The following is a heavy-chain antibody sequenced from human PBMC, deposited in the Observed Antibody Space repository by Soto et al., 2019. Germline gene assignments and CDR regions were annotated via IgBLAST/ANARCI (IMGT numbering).Heavy chain of an antibody. V-gene: IGHV3-23*01. CDR1: GFTFSLYA. CDR3: AKDVGGTNYYDARDV. D-gene: IGHD2-15*01. Sequence: EVQLLESGGGLVQPGGSLRLSCAASGFTFSLYAMTWVRQAPGKGLEWVSVISGSGVNTYYADSVKGRFTVSRDNSKNTLSLQMSSLGVEDTAEYYCAKDVGGTNYYDARDVGGRGTTVTVSS. J-gene: IGHJ6*02. CDR2: ISGSGVNT.